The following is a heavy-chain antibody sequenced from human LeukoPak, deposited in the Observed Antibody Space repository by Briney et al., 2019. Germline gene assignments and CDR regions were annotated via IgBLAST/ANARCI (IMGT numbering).Heavy chain of an antibody. CDR1: GGSISSGDYY. Sequence: PSQTLSLTCTVSGGSISSGDYYWSWIRQHPEKGLEWIGYISHSGSTYCNPSLKSRLTISVDTSKNQFSLKLSSVTAADTAVYYCARQRGYCSSTSCYAYYYYGMDVWGQGTTVTVSS. J-gene: IGHJ6*02. D-gene: IGHD2-2*01. CDR2: ISHSGST. CDR3: ARQRGYCSSTSCYAYYYYGMDV. V-gene: IGHV4-30-4*01.